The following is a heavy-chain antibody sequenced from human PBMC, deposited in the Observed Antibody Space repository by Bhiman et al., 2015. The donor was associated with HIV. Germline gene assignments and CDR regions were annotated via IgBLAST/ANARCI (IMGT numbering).Heavy chain of an antibody. CDR2: ISWNSGSV. Sequence: EVQVVESGGGLVQPGRSLRLSCAASGFTFDDYAMHWVRQAPGKGLEWVSGISWNSGSVGYADSVKGRFTISRDNAKNSLYLQMNSLRTEDTAVYFCARGPSASDGQIPWVYWGQGTLVTVSS. CDR1: GFTFDDYA. V-gene: IGHV3-9*01. J-gene: IGHJ4*02. CDR3: ARGPSASDGQIPWVY. D-gene: IGHD5-24*01.